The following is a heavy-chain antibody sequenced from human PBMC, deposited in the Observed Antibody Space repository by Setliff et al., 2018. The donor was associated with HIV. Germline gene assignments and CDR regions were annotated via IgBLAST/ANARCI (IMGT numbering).Heavy chain of an antibody. CDR1: GGSISSSNW. J-gene: IGHJ5*02. CDR2: ISYSGSA. Sequence: ASETLSLTCAVSGGSISSSNWWSWIRQPPGKGLEWIGSISYSGSAYYNSSLKSRVTMSLDTSKNPFSLNLNSVTAADTAVYYCSNWNTTVDSDPWGQGTLVTVSS. D-gene: IGHD1-1*01. CDR3: SNWNTTVDSDP. V-gene: IGHV4-4*02.